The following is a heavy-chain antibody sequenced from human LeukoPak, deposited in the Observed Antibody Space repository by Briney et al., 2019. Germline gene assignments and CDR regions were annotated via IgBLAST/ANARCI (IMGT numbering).Heavy chain of an antibody. CDR1: GGSITSYY. V-gene: IGHV4-59*08. D-gene: IGHD3-10*01. CDR3: ARHGGVVRGEGSDGFDI. Sequence: LETLSLTCTVSGGSITSYYWSWIRQPPGKGLEWIGDIYYSLSTKYNPSLKSRVTISGGTSKNQFSLKLTSVTAADTAVYYCARHGGVVRGEGSDGFDIWGQGTMVTVSS. CDR2: IYYSLST. J-gene: IGHJ3*02.